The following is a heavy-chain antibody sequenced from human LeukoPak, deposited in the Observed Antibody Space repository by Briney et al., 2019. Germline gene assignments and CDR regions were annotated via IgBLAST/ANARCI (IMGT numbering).Heavy chain of an antibody. CDR1: GYTFTGYY. J-gene: IGHJ3*02. Sequence: GASVKVSCKASGYTFTGYYMHWVRQAPGQGLEWMGWINPNSGGTNYAQKFQGRVTMTRNTSIRTAYMELSSLRSDDTAVYYCARGTEWELLAAFDIWGQGKMVTVSS. CDR2: INPNSGGT. V-gene: IGHV1-2*02. CDR3: ARGTEWELLAAFDI. D-gene: IGHD1-26*01.